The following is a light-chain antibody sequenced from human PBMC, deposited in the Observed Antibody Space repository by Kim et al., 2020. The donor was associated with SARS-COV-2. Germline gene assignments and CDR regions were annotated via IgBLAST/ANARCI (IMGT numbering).Light chain of an antibody. J-gene: IGLJ1*01. CDR3: GSYVGNNNFV. CDR2: EVT. Sequence: GQSVAISATGTTSAVGGYNYVSWYQHHPGKAPKLMIYEVTKRPSGVPDRFSGSKSGNTASLTVSGLQAEDEADYYCGSYVGNNNFVFGTGTKVTVL. CDR1: TSAVGGYNY. V-gene: IGLV2-8*01.